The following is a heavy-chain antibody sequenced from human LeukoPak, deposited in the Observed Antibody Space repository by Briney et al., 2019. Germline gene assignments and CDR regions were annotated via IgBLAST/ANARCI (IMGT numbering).Heavy chain of an antibody. CDR3: TSGTQSDY. CDR1: GFTFSSYE. J-gene: IGHJ4*02. Sequence: GGSLRLSCEASGFTFSSYEVNWVRQAPGKGLEWVSCISSSGTTEYYADSVKGRFTISRDNAKNSLFLQLNSLRAEDTAVYYCTSGTQSDYWGQGTLVTVSS. D-gene: IGHD1-14*01. CDR2: ISSSGTTE. V-gene: IGHV3-48*03.